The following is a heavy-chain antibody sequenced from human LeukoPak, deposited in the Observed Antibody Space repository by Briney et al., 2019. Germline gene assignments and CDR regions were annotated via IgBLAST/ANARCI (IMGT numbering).Heavy chain of an antibody. CDR3: ARMYYDILTGYYFDY. D-gene: IGHD3-9*01. CDR1: GFTFSDYY. Sequence: GGSLRLSCAASGFTFSDYYMSWIRQAPGKGLEWVSYISSSGSTIYYADSVKGRFIISRDNAKNSLYLQMNSLRAEDTAVYYCARMYYDILTGYYFDYWGQGTLVTVSS. V-gene: IGHV3-11*01. CDR2: ISSSGSTI. J-gene: IGHJ4*02.